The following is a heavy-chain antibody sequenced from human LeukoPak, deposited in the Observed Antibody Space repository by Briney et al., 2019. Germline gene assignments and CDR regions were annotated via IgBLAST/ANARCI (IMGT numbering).Heavy chain of an antibody. CDR2: IGSAGDT. J-gene: IGHJ3*02. Sequence: GGSLRLSCAASGFTFSRYAMFWVRHATGKGLEWVSAIGSAGDTYYPGSVKGRFTISRENAKNSLYLQMNSLRAGDTAVYYCARGYCSGGSCFDAFDIWGQGTMVTVSS. CDR1: GFTFSRYA. D-gene: IGHD2-15*01. V-gene: IGHV3-13*04. CDR3: ARGYCSGGSCFDAFDI.